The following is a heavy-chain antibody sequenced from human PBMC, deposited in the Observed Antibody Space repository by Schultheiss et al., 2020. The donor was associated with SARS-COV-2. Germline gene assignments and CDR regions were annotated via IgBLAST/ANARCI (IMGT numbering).Heavy chain of an antibody. CDR1: GFSVSTSRVG. V-gene: IGHV2-26*01. Sequence: SGPTLVKPTQTLTLTCTFAGFSVSTSRVGVGWIRQPPGKALEWLAHIFSNDEKSYSTSLKSRLTISKDTSKSQVVLTMTNMDPVDTATYYCARETVIWAFDIWGQGTMVTVSS. CDR2: IFSNDEK. CDR3: ARETVIWAFDI. D-gene: IGHD4-11*01. J-gene: IGHJ3*02.